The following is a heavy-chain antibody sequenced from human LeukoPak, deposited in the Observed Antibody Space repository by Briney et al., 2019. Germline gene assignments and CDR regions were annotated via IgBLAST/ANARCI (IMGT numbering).Heavy chain of an antibody. CDR1: GITISSYG. D-gene: IGHD3-16*02. Sequence: GGSLTLSCAVSGITISSYGTHWVRQAPGKGLEWVAVISYDGSNKYYADSVKGRFTISRDNSKSTLYLQMNSLRAEDTAVYYCAKGPGLRLGELSLWADYWGQGTLVTVSS. CDR2: ISYDGSNK. CDR3: AKGPGLRLGELSLWADY. J-gene: IGHJ4*02. V-gene: IGHV3-30*18.